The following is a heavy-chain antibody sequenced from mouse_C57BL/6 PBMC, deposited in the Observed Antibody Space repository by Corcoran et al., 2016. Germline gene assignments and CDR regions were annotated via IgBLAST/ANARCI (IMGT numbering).Heavy chain of an antibody. CDR1: GYTFTGYW. CDR2: ILPGSGST. Sequence: QVQLQQSRAELMKPGASVKLSCKATGYTFTGYWIEWVKQRPGHGLEWIGEILPGSGSTNYNEKFKGKATFTADTSSNTAYMQLSSLTTDDSDIHNCAKKDYAIWGYSFDYWGQGNTLTVSS. J-gene: IGHJ2*01. CDR3: AKKDYAIWGYSFDY. D-gene: IGHD1-1*02. V-gene: IGHV1-9*01.